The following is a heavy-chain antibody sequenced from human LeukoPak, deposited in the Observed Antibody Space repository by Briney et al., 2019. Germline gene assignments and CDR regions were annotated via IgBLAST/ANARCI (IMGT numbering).Heavy chain of an antibody. CDR2: IYYSGST. V-gene: IGHV4-59*13. D-gene: IGHD5-12*01. J-gene: IGHJ6*02. CDR1: GGSISSYY. Sequence: SSETLSLTCTVSGGSISSYYWSWIRQPPGKGLEWIGYIYYSGSTNYNPSLKSRVTISVDTSKKQFSLKLSSVTAADTAVYYCARSGDDYRANYYFYGMDVWGRGTTVTVSS. CDR3: ARSGDDYRANYYFYGMDV.